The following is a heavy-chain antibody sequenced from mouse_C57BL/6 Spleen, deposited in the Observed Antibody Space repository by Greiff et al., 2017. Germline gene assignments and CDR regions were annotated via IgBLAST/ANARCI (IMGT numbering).Heavy chain of an antibody. Sequence: QVHVKQPGAELVKPGASVKLSCKASGYTFTSYWMHWVKQRPGRGLEWIGRIDPNSGGTKYNEKFKSKATLTVDKPSSTAYMQLSSLTSEDSAVYYCARGIDYGYDGWFAYWGQGTLVTVSA. V-gene: IGHV1-72*01. CDR1: GYTFTSYW. J-gene: IGHJ3*01. D-gene: IGHD2-2*01. CDR2: IDPNSGGT. CDR3: ARGIDYGYDGWFAY.